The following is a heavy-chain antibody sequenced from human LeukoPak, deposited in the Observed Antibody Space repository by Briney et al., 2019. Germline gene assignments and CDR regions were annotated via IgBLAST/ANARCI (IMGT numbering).Heavy chain of an antibody. V-gene: IGHV3-23*01. Sequence: GGSLRLSCAASGFTFSSYGMHWVRQAPGKGLEWVSAISGSGVSTYYADSVKGRFTISRDNSKNTLYLQINSLRAEDTAVYYCAKDTGSGYDYFSYYFDYWGQGTLVTVSS. CDR1: GFTFSSYG. CDR2: ISGSGVST. CDR3: AKDTGSGYDYFSYYFDY. J-gene: IGHJ4*02. D-gene: IGHD5-12*01.